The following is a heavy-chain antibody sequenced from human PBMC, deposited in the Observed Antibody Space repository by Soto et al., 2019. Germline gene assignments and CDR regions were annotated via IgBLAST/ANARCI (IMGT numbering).Heavy chain of an antibody. D-gene: IGHD3-22*01. V-gene: IGHV1-24*01. CDR2: FDPEDGET. J-gene: IGHJ3*02. Sequence: GASVKVSCKVSGYTLTELSMHWVRQAPGKGLEWMGGFDPEDGETIYAQKFQGRVTMTEDTSTDTAYMELSSLRSEDTAVYYCATLSTMIVVVPGQDAFDIWGQGTMVTVSS. CDR3: ATLSTMIVVVPGQDAFDI. CDR1: GYTLTELS.